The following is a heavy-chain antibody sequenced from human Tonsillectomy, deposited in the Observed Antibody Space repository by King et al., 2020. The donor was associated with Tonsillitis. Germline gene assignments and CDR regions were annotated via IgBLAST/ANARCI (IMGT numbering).Heavy chain of an antibody. CDR3: AKDYGLHFDY. D-gene: IGHD4-17*01. CDR2: ISYDGSNK. Sequence: VQLVESGEGVVQPGRSLRLSCAASGFTFSSYGMHCVRQAPGKGLEWVAVISYDGSNKYYEDSVKGRFTISRDNSKNTLYLQMNSLRAEDTAVYYCAKDYGLHFDYWGQGTLVTVSS. J-gene: IGHJ4*02. V-gene: IGHV3-30*18. CDR1: GFTFSSYG.